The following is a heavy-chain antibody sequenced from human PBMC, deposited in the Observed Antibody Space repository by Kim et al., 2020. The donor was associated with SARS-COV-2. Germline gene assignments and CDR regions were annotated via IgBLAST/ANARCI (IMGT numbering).Heavy chain of an antibody. V-gene: IGHV3-11*05. Sequence: SMKGRFTISRDNAKNSLYLQMNSLRAEDTAVYYCARDALITMIVVAGFDYWGQGTLVTVSS. J-gene: IGHJ4*02. D-gene: IGHD3-22*01. CDR3: ARDALITMIVVAGFDY.